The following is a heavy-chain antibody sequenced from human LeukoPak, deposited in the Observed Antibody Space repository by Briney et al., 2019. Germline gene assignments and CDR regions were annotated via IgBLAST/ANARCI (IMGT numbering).Heavy chain of an antibody. CDR1: GFTFSTYW. Sequence: GSLRLSCAASGFTFSTYWMHWVRQAPGKGLVWVSRINGDGSSSTYADSVKGRFTISRDNAKNTLYLQMNSLRTEDTAVYYCTRNPGMDVWGQGTTVTVSS. J-gene: IGHJ6*02. V-gene: IGHV3-74*01. CDR3: TRNPGMDV. CDR2: INGDGSSS.